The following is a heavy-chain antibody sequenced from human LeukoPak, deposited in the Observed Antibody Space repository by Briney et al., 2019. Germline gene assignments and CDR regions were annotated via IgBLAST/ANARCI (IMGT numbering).Heavy chain of an antibody. Sequence: PGGSLRLSCVASGFSVSSIYMSWVRRAPGTGLEWVSLLYTDHSTYYANSVEGRFTISRDDSKNTIYLQMNSLRAEDTAVYYCARGGVHYWNPRYWGQGTLVTVSS. CDR3: ARGGVHYWNPRY. D-gene: IGHD1-1*01. CDR2: LYTDHST. J-gene: IGHJ4*02. V-gene: IGHV3-53*01. CDR1: GFSVSSIY.